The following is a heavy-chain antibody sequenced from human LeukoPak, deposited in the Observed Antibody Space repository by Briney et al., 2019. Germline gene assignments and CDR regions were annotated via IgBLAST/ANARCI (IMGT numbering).Heavy chain of an antibody. V-gene: IGHV1-69*13. CDR3: ARLTLHYYDSSGPPYYFDY. Sequence: SVKVSCKASGGTFSSYAISWVRQAPGQGLEWMGGIIPIFGTANYAQKFQGRVTITADESTSTAYMELSSLRSEDTAVYYCARLTLHYYDSSGPPYYFDYWGQGTLVTVSS. CDR2: IIPIFGTA. D-gene: IGHD3-22*01. J-gene: IGHJ4*02. CDR1: GGTFSSYA.